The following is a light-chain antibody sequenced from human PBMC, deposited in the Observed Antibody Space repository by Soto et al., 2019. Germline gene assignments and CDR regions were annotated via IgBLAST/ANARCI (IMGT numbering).Light chain of an antibody. Sequence: AIRMTQSPSSLSASAGDRVTSTSRASQGISSYLAWYQQKPGKAPKLLIYAASTLQSGVPSRFSGSGSGTDFTLTISCLQSEDFATYYCQQYYSSPPAFGQG. J-gene: IGKJ1*01. CDR3: QQYYSSPPA. CDR2: AAS. CDR1: QGISSY. V-gene: IGKV1-8*01.